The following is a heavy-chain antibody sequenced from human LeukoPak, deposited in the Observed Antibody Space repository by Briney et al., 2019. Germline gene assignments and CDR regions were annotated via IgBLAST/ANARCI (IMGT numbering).Heavy chain of an antibody. CDR1: GGTFSSYA. D-gene: IGHD6-19*01. V-gene: IGHV1-69*13. CDR3: ARVKTLASMSPVAGLDY. Sequence: ASVKVSCKASGGTFSSYAISWVRQAPGQGLEWMGGIIPIFGTANYAQKFQGRVTITADESTSTAYMELSSLRSEDTAVYYCARVKTLASMSPVAGLDYWGQGTLVTVSS. CDR2: IIPIFGTA. J-gene: IGHJ4*02.